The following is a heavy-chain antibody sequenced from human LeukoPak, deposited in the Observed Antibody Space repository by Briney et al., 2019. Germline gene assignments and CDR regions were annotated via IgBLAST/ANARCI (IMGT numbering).Heavy chain of an antibody. V-gene: IGHV3-23*01. D-gene: IGHD3-22*01. CDR2: ISGSGGST. CDR3: ACYDRSGSYLDY. J-gene: IGHJ4*02. CDR1: GFTFNSYA. Sequence: PGGSLRLSCAASGFTFNSYAMTWVRQAPGKGLEWVSGISGSGGSTSYADSVKGRFAISRDSSKNTLYLEMNSLRVEDTAIYYCACYDRSGSYLDYWGQGTLVTVSS.